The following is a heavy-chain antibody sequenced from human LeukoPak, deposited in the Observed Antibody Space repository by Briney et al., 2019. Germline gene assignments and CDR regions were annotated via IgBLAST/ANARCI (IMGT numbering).Heavy chain of an antibody. CDR2: IYYSGST. J-gene: IGHJ4*02. V-gene: IGHV4-59*01. D-gene: IGHD5-24*01. CDR3: ARGMATTPGFDY. Sequence: SETLSLTCTVSGGSISSYYWSWIRQPPGKGLEWIGYIYYSGSTNYNPSLESQVTISVDTSKNQFSLKLSSVTAADTAVYYCARGMATTPGFDYWGQGTLVTVSS. CDR1: GGSISSYY.